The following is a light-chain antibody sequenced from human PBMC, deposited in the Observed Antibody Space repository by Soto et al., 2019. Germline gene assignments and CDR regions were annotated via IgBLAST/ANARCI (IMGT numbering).Light chain of an antibody. V-gene: IGKV3-15*01. CDR3: QQHNAWPLT. Sequence: IVLTQSPGTLSVSPGERVILSCRASQTLRNKLAWYQQKPGQAPRLLIYGGFTRATGIPARFSGSGSGPEFTLTINSLQSEEFAIYYCQQHNAWPLTFGPGTKLDLK. CDR1: QTLRNK. CDR2: GGF. J-gene: IGKJ3*01.